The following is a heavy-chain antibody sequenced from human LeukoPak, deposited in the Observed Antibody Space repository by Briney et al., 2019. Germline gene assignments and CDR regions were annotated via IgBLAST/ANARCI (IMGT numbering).Heavy chain of an antibody. CDR3: AKAGGSTWDPFDY. CDR2: INSDGSST. Sequence: GGSLRLSCAASGFTFSSYWMHWVRQAPGKGLVWVSRINSDGSSTSYADSVKGRFTISRDNAKNTLYLQMNSLRAEDTAVYYCAKAGGSTWDPFDYWGQGTLVTVSS. D-gene: IGHD6-13*01. V-gene: IGHV3-74*01. J-gene: IGHJ4*02. CDR1: GFTFSSYW.